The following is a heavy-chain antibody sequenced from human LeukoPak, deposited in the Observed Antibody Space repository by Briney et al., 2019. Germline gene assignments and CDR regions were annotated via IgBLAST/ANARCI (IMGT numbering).Heavy chain of an antibody. V-gene: IGHV1-18*01. D-gene: IGHD3-22*01. CDR1: GYTFTSYG. CDR2: ISAYNGNT. Sequence: ASVKVSCKASGYTFTSYGISWVRQAPGQGLEWMGWISAYNGNTNYAQKLQGRVTMTTDTSTSTAYMGLRSLRSDDTAVYYCARVRGYTYYYDSSGYYGGNWFDPWGQGTLVTVSS. CDR3: ARVRGYTYYYDSSGYYGGNWFDP. J-gene: IGHJ5*02.